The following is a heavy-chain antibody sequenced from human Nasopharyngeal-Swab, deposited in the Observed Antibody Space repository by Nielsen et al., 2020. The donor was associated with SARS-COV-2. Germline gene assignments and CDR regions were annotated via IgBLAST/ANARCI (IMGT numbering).Heavy chain of an antibody. CDR1: GFTFSSYA. V-gene: IGHV3-23*01. J-gene: IGHJ4*02. D-gene: IGHD6-13*01. CDR2: ISGSGGST. Sequence: GESLKISCAASGFTFSSYAMSWVRQAPGKGLEWVSAISGSGGSTYYADSVKGRFTISRDNSKNTLYLQMSSLRAEDTAVYYCAKDLYSSSWWRGYFDYWGQGTLVTVSS. CDR3: AKDLYSSSWWRGYFDY.